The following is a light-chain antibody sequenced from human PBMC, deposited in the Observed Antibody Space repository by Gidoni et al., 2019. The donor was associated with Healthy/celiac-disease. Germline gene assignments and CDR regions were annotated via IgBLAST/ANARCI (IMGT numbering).Light chain of an antibody. Sequence: SYVLTQPPSVSVAPGQTARITCGGTNIGSKSVHGYQQKPGQAPVLVVYDDSDRPSGIPERFSGSNSGNTATLTISRVEAGDEADYYCQVWDSSSDHVVFGGGTKLTVL. CDR3: QVWDSSSDHVV. CDR1: NIGSKS. J-gene: IGLJ2*01. V-gene: IGLV3-21*02. CDR2: DDS.